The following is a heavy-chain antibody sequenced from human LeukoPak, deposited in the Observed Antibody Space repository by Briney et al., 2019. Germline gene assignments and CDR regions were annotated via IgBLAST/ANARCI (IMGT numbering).Heavy chain of an antibody. J-gene: IGHJ4*02. V-gene: IGHV3-30*03. D-gene: IGHD2-2*01. CDR2: ISYDGSNK. Sequence: GRSLRLSCAASGFTFSSYGMHWVRQAPGKGLEWVAVISYDGSNKYYADSVKGRFTISRDNSKNTLYLQMNSLRAEDTAVYYCARVRGYCSSTNCYSDYWGQGNLVTVSS. CDR1: GFTFSSYG. CDR3: ARVRGYCSSTNCYSDY.